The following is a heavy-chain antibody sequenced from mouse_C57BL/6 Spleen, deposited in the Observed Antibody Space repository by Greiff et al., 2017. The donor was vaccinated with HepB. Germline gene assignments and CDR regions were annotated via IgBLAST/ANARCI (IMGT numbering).Heavy chain of an antibody. CDR3: TITTVVVRDWYVDV. V-gene: IGHV1-5*01. Sequence: QLQQSGTVLARPGASVKMSCKTSGYTFTSYWMHWVKQRPGQGLEWIGAIYPGNSDTSYNQKFKGKAKLTAVTSASTAYMELSSLTNEDSAVYYCTITTVVVRDWYVDVWGTGTTVTVSS. CDR1: GYTFTSYW. J-gene: IGHJ1*03. D-gene: IGHD1-1*01. CDR2: IYPGNSDT.